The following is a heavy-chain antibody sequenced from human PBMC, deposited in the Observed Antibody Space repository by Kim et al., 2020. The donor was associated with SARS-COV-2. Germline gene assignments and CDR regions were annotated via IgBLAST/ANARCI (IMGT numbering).Heavy chain of an antibody. V-gene: IGHV4-34*01. CDR3: ARRIWSGYVYYFDY. J-gene: IGHJ4*02. CDR1: GGSFSGYY. Sequence: SETLSLTCAVYGGSFSGYYWSWIRQPPGKGLEWIGEINHSGSTNYNPSLKSRVTISVDTSKNQFSLKLSSVTAADTAVYYCARRIWSGYVYYFDYWGQGTLVTVSS. CDR2: INHSGST. D-gene: IGHD3-3*01.